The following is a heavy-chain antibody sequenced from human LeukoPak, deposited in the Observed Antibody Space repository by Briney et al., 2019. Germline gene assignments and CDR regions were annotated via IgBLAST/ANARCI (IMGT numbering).Heavy chain of an antibody. V-gene: IGHV3-21*01. Sequence: GGSLRLSCAASGFTFSSYSMNWVRQAPGKGLEWVSSISSSSSYIYYADSVKGRFTISRDNSKNTLYLQMNSLRAEDTAVYYCAKDRGPRQQLVRFRYYYGMDVWGQGTTVTVSS. J-gene: IGHJ6*02. CDR1: GFTFSSYS. D-gene: IGHD6-13*01. CDR2: ISSSSSYI. CDR3: AKDRGPRQQLVRFRYYYGMDV.